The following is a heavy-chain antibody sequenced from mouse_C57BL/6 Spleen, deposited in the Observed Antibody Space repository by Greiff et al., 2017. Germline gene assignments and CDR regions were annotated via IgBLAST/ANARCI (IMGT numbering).Heavy chain of an antibody. D-gene: IGHD2-12*01. J-gene: IGHJ2*01. CDR2: IYPGDGDT. CDR1: GYAFSSSW. Sequence: VKLMESGPELVKPGASVKISCKASGYAFSSSWMNWVKQRPGKGLEWIGRIYPGDGDTNYNGKFKGKATLTADKSSSTAYMQLSSLTSEDSAVYFCARDDNYFDYWGQGTTLTVSS. V-gene: IGHV1-82*01. CDR3: ARDDNYFDY.